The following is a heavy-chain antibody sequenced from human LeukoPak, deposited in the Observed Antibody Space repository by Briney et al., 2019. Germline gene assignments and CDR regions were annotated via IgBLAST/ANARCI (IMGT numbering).Heavy chain of an antibody. Sequence: ASVKVSCKASGYTFTSYGINWVRQATGQGLEWMGWMNPNSGNTGYAQKFQGRVTMTRNTSISTAYMELSSLRSEDTAVYYCARGRKKGRDYYFDYWGQGTLVTVSS. CDR1: GYTFTSYG. V-gene: IGHV1-8*01. CDR3: ARGRKKGRDYYFDY. CDR2: MNPNSGNT. D-gene: IGHD2-21*02. J-gene: IGHJ4*02.